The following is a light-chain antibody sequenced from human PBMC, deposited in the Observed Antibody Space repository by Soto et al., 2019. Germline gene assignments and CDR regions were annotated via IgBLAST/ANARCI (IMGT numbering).Light chain of an antibody. J-gene: IGKJ1*01. Sequence: EIVLTQSPGTLSLSPGERATLSCRSSHSVSSNYLAWYQQKPGQAPRLLIYDVSSRATGIPDRFSGSGSGTDFTLTISRLETGDFAVYYCQQYGISPTFGQGTKVEIK. CDR3: QQYGISPT. CDR1: HSVSSNY. CDR2: DVS. V-gene: IGKV3-20*01.